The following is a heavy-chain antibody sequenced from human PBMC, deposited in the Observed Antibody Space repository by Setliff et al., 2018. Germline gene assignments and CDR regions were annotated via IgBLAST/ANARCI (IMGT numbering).Heavy chain of an antibody. V-gene: IGHV3-30*02. Sequence: GGSLRLSCVASGFIFSSYGMHWVRQAPGKGLEWVAYIQYDGRNKYYADSVKGRLTISRDNSENTLYLQMSSLRVDDTAVYYCARHLSYSGETMDVWGKGTTVTVSS. CDR1: GFIFSSYG. CDR3: ARHLSYSGETMDV. CDR2: IQYDGRNK. D-gene: IGHD5-12*01. J-gene: IGHJ6*03.